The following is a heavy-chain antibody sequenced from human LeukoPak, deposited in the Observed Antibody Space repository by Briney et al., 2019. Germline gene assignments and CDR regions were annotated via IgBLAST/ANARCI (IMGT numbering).Heavy chain of an antibody. D-gene: IGHD3-3*01. V-gene: IGHV4-34*01. J-gene: IGHJ5*02. CDR3: ARTITIFGVVLYGHWFDP. Sequence: SETLSLTCAVYGGSFSTYYWSWIRQPPGKGLEWIGEINHSGSTNYNPSLKSRVTISVDTSKNQFSLKLSSVTAADTAVYYCARTITIFGVVLYGHWFDPWGQGTLVTVSS. CDR2: INHSGST. CDR1: GGSFSTYY.